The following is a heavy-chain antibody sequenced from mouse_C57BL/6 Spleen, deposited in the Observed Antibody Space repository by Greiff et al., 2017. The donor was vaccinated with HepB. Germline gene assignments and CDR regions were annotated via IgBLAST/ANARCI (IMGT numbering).Heavy chain of an antibody. D-gene: IGHD2-4*01. V-gene: IGHV1-22*01. Sequence: EVQLQQSGPELVKPGASVKMSCKASGYTFTDYNMHWVKQSHGKSLEWIGYINPNNGGTSYNQKFKGKATLTVNKSSSTAYMELRSLTSEDSAVYYCARERYYDYHYAMDYWGQGTSVTVSS. CDR3: ARERYYDYHYAMDY. J-gene: IGHJ4*01. CDR2: INPNNGGT. CDR1: GYTFTDYN.